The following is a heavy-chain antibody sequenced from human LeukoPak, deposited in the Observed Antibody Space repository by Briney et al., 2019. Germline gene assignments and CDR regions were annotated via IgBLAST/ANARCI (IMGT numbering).Heavy chain of an antibody. J-gene: IGHJ4*02. Sequence: GRSLRLSCAASGFTFSSYAMHWVRQAPGKGLEWVAVISYDGSNKYYADSVKGRFIISRDNPKNTLYLQMNSLRAEDTAVYYCARAGGGNWGQGTLVTVSS. CDR2: ISYDGSNK. CDR1: GFTFSSYA. CDR3: ARAGGGN. V-gene: IGHV3-30*04. D-gene: IGHD3-10*01.